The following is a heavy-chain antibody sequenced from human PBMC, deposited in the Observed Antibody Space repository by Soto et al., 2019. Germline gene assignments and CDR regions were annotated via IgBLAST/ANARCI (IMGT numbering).Heavy chain of an antibody. D-gene: IGHD3-22*01. Sequence: SETLSLTCTVSGGSISSGDYYWSWIRQPPGKGLEWIGYIYYSGSTYYNPSLKSRVTISVDTSKNQFSLKLSSVTAADTAVYYCARDPHYYDSRGRKGSNCFAPWGQGTLVTVSS. CDR2: IYYSGST. CDR3: ARDPHYYDSRGRKGSNCFAP. V-gene: IGHV4-30-4*01. CDR1: GGSISSGDYY. J-gene: IGHJ5*02.